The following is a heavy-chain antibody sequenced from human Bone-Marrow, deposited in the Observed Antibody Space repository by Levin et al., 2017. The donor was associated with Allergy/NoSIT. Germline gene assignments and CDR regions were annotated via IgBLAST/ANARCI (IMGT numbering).Heavy chain of an antibody. V-gene: IGHV4-59*01. CDR1: GGSISSYY. CDR2: IYYSGST. J-gene: IGHJ4*02. CDR3: ARAIGKWYGSGSIDRFDY. Sequence: SQTLSLTCTVSGGSISSYYWSWIRQPPGKGLEWIGYIYYSGSTNYNPSLKSRVTISVDTSKNQFSLKLSSVTAADTAVYYCARAIGKWYGSGSIDRFDYWGQGTLVTVSS. D-gene: IGHD3-10*01.